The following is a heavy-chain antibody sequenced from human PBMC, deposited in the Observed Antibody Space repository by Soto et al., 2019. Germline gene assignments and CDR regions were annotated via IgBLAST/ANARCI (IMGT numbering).Heavy chain of an antibody. J-gene: IGHJ4*02. V-gene: IGHV6-1*01. Sequence: SQTLSLTCAISGDSVSDNSAAWNWIRQSPSRGLEWLGRTYYRSKWYNDYAVSVKSRITVTPDTSKNQFSLHLNSVTPEDTAVYYCAREFPYYGGINIYLAYWGQGALATSPQ. D-gene: IGHD3-16*01. CDR2: TYYRSKWYN. CDR1: GDSVSDNSAA. CDR3: AREFPYYGGINIYLAY.